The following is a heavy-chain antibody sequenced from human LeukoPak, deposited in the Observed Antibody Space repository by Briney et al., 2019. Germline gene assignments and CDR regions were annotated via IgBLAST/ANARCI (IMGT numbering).Heavy chain of an antibody. CDR1: GFTFSSYA. D-gene: IGHD5-18*01. V-gene: IGHV3-23*01. Sequence: PGGSLRLSCAASGFTFSSYAMSWVRQAPGKGLEWVSAISGSGGSTYYADSVKGRFTISRDNAKNSLYLQMNSLRAEDTAVYYCARVGYSYGYWFDPWGQGTLVTVSS. CDR2: ISGSGGST. CDR3: ARVGYSYGYWFDP. J-gene: IGHJ5*02.